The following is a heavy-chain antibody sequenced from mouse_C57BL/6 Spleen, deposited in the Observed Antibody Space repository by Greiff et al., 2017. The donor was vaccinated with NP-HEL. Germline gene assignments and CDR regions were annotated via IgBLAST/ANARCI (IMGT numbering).Heavy chain of an antibody. CDR1: GYSCTDDN. CDR3: ARSPSNYDYDEDYAFDY. Sequence: VQLQQSGPELVKPGASVKISCKASGYSCTDDNMNWVKQSKGKSLERIGGMKTNYGTNRDNQKCKGKATGTVDQSSSTAYMQLNSLTSEDSAVYYCARSPSNYDYDEDYAFDYCGHPPSFTFSS. V-gene: IGHV1-39*01. D-gene: IGHD2-4*01. CDR2: MKTNYGTN. J-gene: IGHJ4*01.